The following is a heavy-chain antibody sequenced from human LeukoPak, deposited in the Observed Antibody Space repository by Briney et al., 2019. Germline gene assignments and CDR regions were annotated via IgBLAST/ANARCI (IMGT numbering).Heavy chain of an antibody. Sequence: ASVKVSCKASGYTFTSYGISWVRQAPGQGLEWMGWISAYNGNTNYAQKLQGRVTMTTDTSTSTAYMELRSLRSGDTAVYYCARERGSPSSPGDAADYWGQGTLVTVSS. V-gene: IGHV1-18*01. J-gene: IGHJ4*02. CDR2: ISAYNGNT. CDR3: ARERGSPSSPGDAADY. CDR1: GYTFTSYG. D-gene: IGHD1-26*01.